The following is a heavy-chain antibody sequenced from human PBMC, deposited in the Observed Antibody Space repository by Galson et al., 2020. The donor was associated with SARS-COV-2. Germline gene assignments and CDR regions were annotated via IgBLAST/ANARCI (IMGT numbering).Heavy chain of an antibody. J-gene: IGHJ5*02. CDR3: ARDRWQWLNWFDP. Sequence: GGSLRLSCAASGFTFSSYAMHWVRPAPGQGLEWVAVLSYAGSNKYYADSVKGRFTISRDNSKNTLYLQMNSLRAEDTAVYYCARDRWQWLNWFDPWGQGTLVTVSS. D-gene: IGHD6-19*01. CDR2: LSYAGSNK. V-gene: IGHV3-30*04. CDR1: GFTFSSYA.